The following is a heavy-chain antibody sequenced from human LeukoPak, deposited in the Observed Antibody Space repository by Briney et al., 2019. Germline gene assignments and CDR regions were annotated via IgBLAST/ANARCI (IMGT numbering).Heavy chain of an antibody. Sequence: ASVKVSCKASGYTFTSYDINWVRQATGQGLEWMGWMNPNSGNTGYAQKFQGRVTMTRNTSISTAYMELSSLRSEDTAVYYCARGYPFYDILTGYYVGAFDIWGQGTMVTVSS. CDR2: MNPNSGNT. CDR3: ARGYPFYDILTGYYVGAFDI. J-gene: IGHJ3*02. D-gene: IGHD3-9*01. V-gene: IGHV1-8*01. CDR1: GYTFTSYD.